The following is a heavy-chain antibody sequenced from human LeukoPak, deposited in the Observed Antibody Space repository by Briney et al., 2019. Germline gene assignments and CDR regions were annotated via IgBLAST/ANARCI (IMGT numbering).Heavy chain of an antibody. CDR3: ATSRRSKFDY. Sequence: SETLSLTCTVSGGSISSYYWSWIRQPPGKGLEWIGYIYYSGSTNYNPSLKSRVTISVDTSKNQFSLKLSSVTAADTAVYYCATSRRSKFDYWGQGTLVTASS. J-gene: IGHJ4*02. CDR2: IYYSGST. V-gene: IGHV4-59*01. D-gene: IGHD2-2*01. CDR1: GGSISSYY.